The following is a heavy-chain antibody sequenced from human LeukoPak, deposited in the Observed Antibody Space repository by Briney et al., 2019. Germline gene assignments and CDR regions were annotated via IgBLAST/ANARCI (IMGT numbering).Heavy chain of an antibody. V-gene: IGHV4-31*03. CDR1: GASITGAHYY. Sequence: SETLSLTCTVSGASITGAHYYWSWIREHPGKGLEWIGYIHYNGDTFYNPSLKSRVTISLDTPKNQFTLRLSSVKAADTAVYHCAREDYGDYYSGPFDIWGQGTMVTVSS. D-gene: IGHD3-22*01. CDR2: IHYNGDT. CDR3: AREDYGDYYSGPFDI. J-gene: IGHJ3*02.